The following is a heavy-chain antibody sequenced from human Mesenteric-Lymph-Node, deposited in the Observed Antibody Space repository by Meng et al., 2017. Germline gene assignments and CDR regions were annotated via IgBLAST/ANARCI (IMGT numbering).Heavy chain of an antibody. Sequence: RLQESGPGLLEPSPTLSLTCTVSGGSMCSGKYDWSWIRQPPGKGLEWIGYIHHSGSAYYNPSLKSLVSISVDTSKNQFSLYLNSMTAADTAVYYCASFDHIPRRNYFYYWGQGTLVTVSS. CDR2: IHHSGSA. V-gene: IGHV4-30-4*01. CDR1: GGSMCSGKYD. J-gene: IGHJ4*02. D-gene: IGHD2-21*01. CDR3: ASFDHIPRRNYFYY.